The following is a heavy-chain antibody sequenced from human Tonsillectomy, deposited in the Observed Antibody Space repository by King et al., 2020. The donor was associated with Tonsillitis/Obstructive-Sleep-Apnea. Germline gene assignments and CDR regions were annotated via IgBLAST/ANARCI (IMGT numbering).Heavy chain of an antibody. CDR3: ASARWDY. CDR2: IYHTGGT. CDR1: GDSINNDHW. J-gene: IGHJ4*02. D-gene: IGHD6-13*01. Sequence: VQLQESGPGLVKPSGTLSLTCAVSGDSINNDHWWSWVRQPPGKGLGWVGEIYHTGGTNYNPSLKSRVTISVDKSKNQFSLKLSSVTAADTAVYYCASARWDYWGQGTLVTVSS. V-gene: IGHV4-4*02.